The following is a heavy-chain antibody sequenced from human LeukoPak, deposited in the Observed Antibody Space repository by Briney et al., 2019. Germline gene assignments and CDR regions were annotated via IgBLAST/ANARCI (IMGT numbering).Heavy chain of an antibody. CDR1: GYTFTGYY. Sequence: ASVKVSCKASGYTFTGYYMHWVRQAPGQGLERMGWINPNSGGTNYAQKFRGRVTMTRDTSISTAYMELSRLRSDDTAVYYCARAGTSDDAFDIWGQGTMVTVSS. J-gene: IGHJ3*02. CDR3: ARAGTSDDAFDI. V-gene: IGHV1-2*02. CDR2: INPNSGGT. D-gene: IGHD1-1*01.